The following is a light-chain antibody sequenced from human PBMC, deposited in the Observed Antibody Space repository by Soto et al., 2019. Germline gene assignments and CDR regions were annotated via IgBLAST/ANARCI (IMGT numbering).Light chain of an antibody. CDR2: GAS. CDR1: QSVSSN. Sequence: EIVMTQSPATLSVSPGERATLSCRASQSVSSNLAWYHQKPGQAPRLLIYGASTRATAIPARFSGSGSGTEFTLNISSLQSEDFAVYYCQQYNNWPPTWTFGQGTKVEIK. CDR3: QQYNNWPPTWT. V-gene: IGKV3-15*01. J-gene: IGKJ1*01.